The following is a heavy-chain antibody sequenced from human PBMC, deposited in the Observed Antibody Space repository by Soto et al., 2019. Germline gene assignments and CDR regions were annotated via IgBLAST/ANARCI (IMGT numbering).Heavy chain of an antibody. D-gene: IGHD5-18*01. J-gene: IGHJ2*01. Sequence: GGSLRLSCAASGFSVSSSHMSWVRQATGKGLEWVAVISYDGSNKYYADSVKGRFTISRDNSKNTLYLQMNSLRAEDTAVYYCARDPLWGTAMVLWYFDLWGRGTLVTVSS. CDR3: ARDPLWGTAMVLWYFDL. V-gene: IGHV3-30-3*01. CDR2: ISYDGSNK. CDR1: GFSVSSSH.